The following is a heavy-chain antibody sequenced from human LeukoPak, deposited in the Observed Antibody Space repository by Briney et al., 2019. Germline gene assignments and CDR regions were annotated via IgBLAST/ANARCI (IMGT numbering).Heavy chain of an antibody. CDR1: GYSISSGYY. Sequence: SETLSLTCAVSGYSISSGYYWGWIRQPPGKGLEWIASIYHSGSTYYNSSLKSRVTISVDTSKNQLSLKLSSVTAADTAVYYCARGAGIEDYWGQGTLVTVSS. J-gene: IGHJ4*02. CDR2: IYHSGST. V-gene: IGHV4-38-2*01. CDR3: ARGAGIEDY. D-gene: IGHD1-26*01.